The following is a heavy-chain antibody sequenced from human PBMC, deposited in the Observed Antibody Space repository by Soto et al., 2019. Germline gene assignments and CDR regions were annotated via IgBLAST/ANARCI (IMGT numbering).Heavy chain of an antibody. J-gene: IGHJ4*02. CDR2: ISAYNGNT. CDR1: GYTFTSYG. D-gene: IGHD3-16*02. CDR3: AASAAFGGLIVDSSFDY. V-gene: IGHV1-18*01. Sequence: QVQLVQSGAEVKKPGASVKVSCKASGYTFTSYGISWVRQAPGQGLEWMGWISAYNGNTNYAQKLQGRVTMTTDTSTSTGYMELRSLRSDDTAVYYCAASAAFGGLIVDSSFDYWGQGTLVTVSS.